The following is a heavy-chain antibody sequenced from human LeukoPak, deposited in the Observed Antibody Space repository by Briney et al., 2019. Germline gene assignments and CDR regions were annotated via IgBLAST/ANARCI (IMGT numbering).Heavy chain of an antibody. V-gene: IGHV3-23*01. CDR3: AKDFWSGYYSGYFDY. J-gene: IGHJ4*02. D-gene: IGHD3-3*01. CDR2: ISGGGGSI. CDR1: GFTFSNYA. Sequence: PGGSLRLSCAASGFTFSNYAMSWVRQAPGKGLEWVSAISGGGGSIYYADSVKGRFTISRDKSKNTLYLQMNSLRAEDTALYYCAKDFWSGYYSGYFDYWGQGTLVTVSS.